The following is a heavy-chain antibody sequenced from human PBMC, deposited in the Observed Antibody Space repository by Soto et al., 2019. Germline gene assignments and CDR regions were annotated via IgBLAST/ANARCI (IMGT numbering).Heavy chain of an antibody. V-gene: IGHV3-33*08. CDR2: IWYDGSNK. CDR1: GFSFSSYG. Sequence: GGSLRLSCAASGFSFSSYGMHRVRQAPGKGLDWVAVIWYDGSNKYYAESVKGRFTIPRDNSKNTVYVQMNSLTVEDTAVYYCARGQYTGSYCDACDDWGQGIMVTVS. D-gene: IGHD1-26*01. CDR3: ARGQYTGSYCDACDD. J-gene: IGHJ3*01.